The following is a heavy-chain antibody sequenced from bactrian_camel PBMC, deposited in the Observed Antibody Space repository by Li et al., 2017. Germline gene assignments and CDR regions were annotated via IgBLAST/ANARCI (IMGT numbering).Heavy chain of an antibody. D-gene: IGHD2*01. Sequence: HVQLVESGGGSVQAGGSLRLSCEVSGYTYSGYCMGWFRGELRDEIATIDSEGSITYADSVKGRFTISKDDAKRTLYLQMDSLKAEDTAMYYCAADPIERGGYCYPPKGYWGQGTQVTVS. CDR1: GYTYSGYC. J-gene: IGHJ6*01. V-gene: IGHV3S53*01. CDR2: IDSEGSI. CDR3: AADPIERGGYCYPPKGY.